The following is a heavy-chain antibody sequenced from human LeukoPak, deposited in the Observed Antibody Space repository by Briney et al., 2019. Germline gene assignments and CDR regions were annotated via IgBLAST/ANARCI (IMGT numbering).Heavy chain of an antibody. J-gene: IGHJ4*02. V-gene: IGHV4-59*01. D-gene: IGHD3-22*01. Sequence: SETLSLTCTVSGGSISSYYWSWIRQPPGKGLEWIGYIYYSGSTNYNPSLKSRVTISVDTSKNQFSLKLSSVTAADTAVYYCARGLIKNYYDSSGYRYYFDYWGQGTLVTVSS. CDR3: ARGLIKNYYDSSGYRYYFDY. CDR2: IYYSGST. CDR1: GGSISSYY.